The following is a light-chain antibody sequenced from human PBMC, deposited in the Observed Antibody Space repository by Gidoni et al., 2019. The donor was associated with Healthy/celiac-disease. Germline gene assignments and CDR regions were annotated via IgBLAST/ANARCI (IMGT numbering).Light chain of an antibody. CDR3: AAWDDSLNVWV. J-gene: IGLJ3*02. V-gene: IGLV1-44*01. CDR1: SSNIGSNT. CDR2: SNN. Sequence: SVLTQPPSPSGTPVQRVTISWSGSSSNIGSNTVNWYQQLPGTAPKLLIYSNNRRPSGVLARCFGSKSGTSASLAISGLQSDDEADYYCAAWDDSLNVWVFGGGTKLTVL.